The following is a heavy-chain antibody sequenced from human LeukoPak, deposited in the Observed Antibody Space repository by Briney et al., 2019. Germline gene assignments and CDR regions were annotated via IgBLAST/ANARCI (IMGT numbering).Heavy chain of an antibody. CDR3: AKDSHYDILTGSHYFDY. Sequence: PGRSLRLSCAASGFTFDDYDMHWVRQAPGKGLEWVSGISWNSGSIGYVDSVKGRFTISRDNAKNSLYLQMNSLRAEDTALYYCAKDSHYDILTGSHYFDYWGQGTLVTVSS. CDR1: GFTFDDYD. V-gene: IGHV3-9*01. J-gene: IGHJ4*02. CDR2: ISWNSGSI. D-gene: IGHD3-9*01.